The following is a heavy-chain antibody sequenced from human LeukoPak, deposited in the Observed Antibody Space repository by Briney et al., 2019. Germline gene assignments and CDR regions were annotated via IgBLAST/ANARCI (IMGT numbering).Heavy chain of an antibody. D-gene: IGHD6-13*01. J-gene: IGHJ4*02. V-gene: IGHV3-30-3*01. CDR3: ARDVVAAAGTESYFDY. CDR1: GFTFGNYA. CDR2: ISYDGSNK. Sequence: PGGSLRLSCAASGFTFGNYAMHWVRQAPGKGLEWVAVISYDGSNKYYADSVKGRFTISRDNSKNTLYLQMNSLRAEDTAVYYCARDVVAAAGTESYFDYWGQGTLVTVSS.